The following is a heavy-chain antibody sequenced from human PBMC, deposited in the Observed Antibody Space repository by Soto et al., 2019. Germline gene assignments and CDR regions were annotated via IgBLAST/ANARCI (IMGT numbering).Heavy chain of an antibody. J-gene: IGHJ4*02. Sequence: QVQLVQSGAEVKKPGSSVKVSCKASGGTFSSYAISWVRQAPGQGLEWMGGIIPIVGTANYAQKFQGRVTITADESTSTAYMELSSLRSEDTAVYYCARGEKNYYDSSGYYDFDYWGQGTLVTVSS. CDR2: IIPIVGTA. CDR3: ARGEKNYYDSSGYYDFDY. V-gene: IGHV1-69*01. CDR1: GGTFSSYA. D-gene: IGHD3-22*01.